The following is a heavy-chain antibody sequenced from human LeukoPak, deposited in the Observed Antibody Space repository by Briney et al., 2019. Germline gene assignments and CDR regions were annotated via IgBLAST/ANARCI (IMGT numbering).Heavy chain of an antibody. V-gene: IGHV4-38-2*02. J-gene: IGHJ6*03. D-gene: IGHD2-21*01. CDR3: STVHPPLFPRYYYYYMDV. CDR2: ICHSGST. CDR1: GYSISSGYY. Sequence: SETLSLTCTVSGYSISSGYYWGWIRQPPGEGLEWIGSICHSGSTYYNPSLKSRVPISVDTSKNQFSLKVSSVTAGDTAVFDWSTVHPPLFPRYYYYYMDVWGKGTTVTVSS.